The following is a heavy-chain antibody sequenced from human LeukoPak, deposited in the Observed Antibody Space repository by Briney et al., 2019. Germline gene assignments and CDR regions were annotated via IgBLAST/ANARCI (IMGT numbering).Heavy chain of an antibody. CDR2: ISISSLSGGTT. CDR1: GFTFRKFA. J-gene: IGHJ6*02. V-gene: IGHV3-23*01. CDR3: AKVQPYDYYYAMDV. Sequence: VGSLRLSCAVSGFTFRKFAMSWVRQAPGKGLEWVSSISISSLSGGTTYYADSVKGRFTISRDNSNNTLWLQMHSLRAEDTAVHYCAKVQPYDYYYAMDVWGQGTTVTVSS.